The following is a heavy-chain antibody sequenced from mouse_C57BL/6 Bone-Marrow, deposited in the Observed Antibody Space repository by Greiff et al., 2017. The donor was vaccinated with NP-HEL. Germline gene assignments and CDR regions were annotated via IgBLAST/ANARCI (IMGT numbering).Heavy chain of an antibody. CDR2: IYPRDGST. CDR3: ARRDYYGSSLAWFAY. Sequence: QVQLKQSGPELVKPGASVKLSCKASGYTFTSYDINWVKQRPGQGLEWIGWIYPRDGSTKYNEKFKGKATLTVDTSSSTAYMELHSLTSEDSAVYFCARRDYYGSSLAWFAYWGQGTLVTVSA. D-gene: IGHD1-1*01. CDR1: GYTFTSYD. J-gene: IGHJ3*01. V-gene: IGHV1-85*01.